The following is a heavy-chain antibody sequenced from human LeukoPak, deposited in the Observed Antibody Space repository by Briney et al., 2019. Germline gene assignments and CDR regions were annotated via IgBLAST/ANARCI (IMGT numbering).Heavy chain of an antibody. J-gene: IGHJ3*02. CDR1: GGSMSSSSDY. Sequence: RPSETLSLTCTVSGGSMSSSSDYGGWSRQPPGKVLEWIWYIYYSGSTNYKPSLKSRVTISVDTYKHQFSLKLSSVTAADTAVYYCARADCSGGSCRNLDIWGQGTMVTVSS. CDR3: ARADCSGGSCRNLDI. V-gene: IGHV4-61*05. D-gene: IGHD2-15*01. CDR2: IYYSGST.